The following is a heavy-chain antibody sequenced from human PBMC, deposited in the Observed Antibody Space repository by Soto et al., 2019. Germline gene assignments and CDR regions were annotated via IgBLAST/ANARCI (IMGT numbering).Heavy chain of an antibody. CDR3: ASLKNLAVCVTS. CDR2: SYPGDSDT. J-gene: IGHJ5*02. CDR1: GYSFTSYW. V-gene: IGHV5-51*01. Sequence: PGESLKISCKGSGYSFTSYWIGWVRQMPGKGLEWMGNSYPGDSDTRYSPSFQGKVTISAYKSISTAYLQWSGLKSSDTAMYYCASLKNLAVCVTSWGQGTLVTVSS. D-gene: IGHD6-19*01.